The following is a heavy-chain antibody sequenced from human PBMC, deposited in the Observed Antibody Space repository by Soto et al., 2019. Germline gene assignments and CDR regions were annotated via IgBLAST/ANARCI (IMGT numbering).Heavy chain of an antibody. CDR1: GGSISSSSYY. D-gene: IGHD6-6*01. CDR2: IYYSGST. CDR3: ARRSSDRHYYGMDV. J-gene: IGHJ6*02. V-gene: IGHV4-39*01. Sequence: SETLSLTCTVSGGSISSSSYYWGWIRQPPGKGLEWIGSIYYSGSTYYNPSLKSRVTISVDTSKNQFSLKLSSVTAADTAVYYCARRSSDRHYYGMDVWGQGTTVTVSS.